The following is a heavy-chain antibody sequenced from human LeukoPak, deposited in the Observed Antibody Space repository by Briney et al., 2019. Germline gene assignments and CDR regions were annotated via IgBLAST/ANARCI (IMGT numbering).Heavy chain of an antibody. J-gene: IGHJ4*02. CDR2: ISYDGSNK. V-gene: IGHV3-30*04. CDR1: GFTFSTFP. D-gene: IGHD5-18*01. CDR3: AKDFGSYGYFVVDY. Sequence: PGGSLRLSCSASGFTFSTFPMHWVRQAPGKGLEWVAVISYDGSNKYYADSVKGRFTISRDNSKNTLYLQMNSLRAEDTAVYYCAKDFGSYGYFVVDYWGQGTLVTVSS.